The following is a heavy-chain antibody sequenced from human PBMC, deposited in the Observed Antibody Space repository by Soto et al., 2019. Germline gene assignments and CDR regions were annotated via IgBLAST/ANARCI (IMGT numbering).Heavy chain of an antibody. D-gene: IGHD6-13*01. CDR2: IWYDGSNK. Sequence: GGSLRLSCAASGFTFSSYGMHWVRQAPGKGLEWVAVIWYDGSNKYYADSVKGRFTISRDNSKNTLYLQMNSLRAEDTAVYYCARDQVRRISSWYDYWGQGTLVTVSS. CDR1: GFTFSSYG. V-gene: IGHV3-33*01. J-gene: IGHJ4*02. CDR3: ARDQVRRISSWYDY.